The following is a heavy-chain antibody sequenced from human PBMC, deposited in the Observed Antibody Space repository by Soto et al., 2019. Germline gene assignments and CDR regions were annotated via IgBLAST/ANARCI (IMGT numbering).Heavy chain of an antibody. CDR1: GYTLTELS. CDR2: FDPEDGET. Sequence: GASVKVSCKVSGYTLTELSMHWVRQAPGKGLEWMGGFDPEDGETIYAQKFQGRVTMTEDTSTDTAYMELSSLRSEDTAVYYCATVSGSGWLFPSYYFDYWGQGTLVTSPQ. J-gene: IGHJ4*02. D-gene: IGHD6-19*01. V-gene: IGHV1-24*01. CDR3: ATVSGSGWLFPSYYFDY.